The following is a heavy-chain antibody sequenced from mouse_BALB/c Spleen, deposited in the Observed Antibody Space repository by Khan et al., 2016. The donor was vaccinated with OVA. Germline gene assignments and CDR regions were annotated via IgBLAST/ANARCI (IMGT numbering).Heavy chain of an antibody. CDR1: GYIFTNYG. CDR3: ARRLNALDY. V-gene: IGHV9-3*02. D-gene: IGHD1-2*01. Sequence: QIQLVQSGPELKKPGETVKISCKASGYIFTNYGINWVKQAPGEGLKWMGWIKTNSGDPTYAEEFKGRFAFSLEPSARTAYLQINNLKNEDTATYFCARRLNALDYWGRGTSVTVSS. CDR2: IKTNSGDP. J-gene: IGHJ4*01.